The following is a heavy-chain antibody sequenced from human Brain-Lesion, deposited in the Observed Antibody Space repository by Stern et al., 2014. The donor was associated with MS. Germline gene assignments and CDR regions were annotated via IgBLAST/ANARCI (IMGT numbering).Heavy chain of an antibody. CDR2: INPNTGGT. CDR1: GYTFTGFF. Sequence: VQLVESGAEVKQPGASVKVSCTASGYTFTGFFLHWVRQAPGQGLEWVGWINPNTGGTKSAKKFQGWVTLTRDTSINTVYMELNRLKSDDTAVFYCARGYPFFDNWGQGTLVTVSS. V-gene: IGHV1-2*04. J-gene: IGHJ4*02. CDR3: ARGYPFFDN. D-gene: IGHD2-15*01.